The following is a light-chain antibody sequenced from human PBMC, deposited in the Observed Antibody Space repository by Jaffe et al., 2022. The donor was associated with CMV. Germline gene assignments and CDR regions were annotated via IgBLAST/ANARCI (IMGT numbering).Light chain of an antibody. J-gene: IGLJ3*02. CDR2: ENN. V-gene: IGLV1-51*02. CDR3: GAWESSLSVWV. CDR1: RFNVGSNY. Sequence: QSVLTQPPSVSAAPGQKVTISCSGGRFNVGSNYVSWYQQLPGTAPKLLIYENNKRPSGIPDRFSGSKSGTSATLDITGLQTGDEADYYCGAWESSLSVWVFGGGTKLTVL.